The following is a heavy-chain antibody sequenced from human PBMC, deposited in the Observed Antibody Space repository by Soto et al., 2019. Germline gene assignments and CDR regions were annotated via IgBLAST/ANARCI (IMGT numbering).Heavy chain of an antibody. CDR2: ISGSGGST. Sequence: GGSLRLSCAASGFTFSSCAMGWVRQAPGKGLEWVSEISGSGGSTYYADSVKGRFTISRDNSKNTLYLQMNSLRAEDTAVYYCAKDRCGGDCYFFDYWGQGTLVTVSS. V-gene: IGHV3-23*01. CDR1: GFTFSSCA. J-gene: IGHJ4*02. CDR3: AKDRCGGDCYFFDY. D-gene: IGHD2-21*02.